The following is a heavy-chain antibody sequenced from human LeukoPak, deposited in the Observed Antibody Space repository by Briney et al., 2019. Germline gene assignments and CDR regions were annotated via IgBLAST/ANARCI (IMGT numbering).Heavy chain of an antibody. Sequence: ASVKVSCKASGYTFTSYGISWVRQAPGQGLEWMGWISAYNGNTNYAQKLQGRVSMTTDTSTSTAYMELRSLRSDDTAVYYCARGGDYYVSSVYPFDYWGQGTLVTVSS. V-gene: IGHV1-18*01. CDR2: ISAYNGNT. J-gene: IGHJ4*02. CDR1: GYTFTSYG. D-gene: IGHD3-22*01. CDR3: ARGGDYYVSSVYPFDY.